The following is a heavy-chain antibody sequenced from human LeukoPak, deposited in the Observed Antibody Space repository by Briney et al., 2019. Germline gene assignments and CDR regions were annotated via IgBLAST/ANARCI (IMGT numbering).Heavy chain of an antibody. CDR1: GFTFSSYC. CDR3: PRDPLSGEDGDY. Sequence: PGGSLRLSCAASGFTFSSYCMTWVRQAPGKGLEWVANIKQDGNEKYYVDSVKGRFTISRDNAKNSLYLQMNSLRAEDTAVYYCPRDPLSGEDGDYWGQGTLVTVSS. V-gene: IGHV3-7*01. J-gene: IGHJ4*02. CDR2: IKQDGNEK. D-gene: IGHD1-1*01.